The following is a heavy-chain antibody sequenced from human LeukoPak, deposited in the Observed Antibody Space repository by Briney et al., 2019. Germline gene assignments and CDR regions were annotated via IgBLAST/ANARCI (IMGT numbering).Heavy chain of an antibody. Sequence: PGGSLRLSCAASGFTFSNAWMSWVRQAPGKGLEWVGRIKSKIDGGTTDYAASVKGRFTISRDDSKNTLYLQMNSLKTEDTAVYYRTVSGYSSSWYAFGYWGQGTLVTVSS. V-gene: IGHV3-15*01. D-gene: IGHD6-13*01. CDR2: IKSKIDGGTT. CDR3: TVSGYSSSWYAFGY. J-gene: IGHJ4*02. CDR1: GFTFSNAW.